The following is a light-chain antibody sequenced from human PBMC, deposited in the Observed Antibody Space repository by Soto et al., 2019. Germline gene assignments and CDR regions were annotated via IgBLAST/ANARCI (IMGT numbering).Light chain of an antibody. CDR3: AAWDDSLNGYV. CDR2: SNN. J-gene: IGLJ1*01. CDR1: SSNIGSNT. V-gene: IGLV1-44*01. Sequence: SLLTPPPSSSGTPGQRGPISCSVSSSNIGSNTVNWYQQLPGTAPKLLIYSNNQRPSGVPDRFSGSKSGTSASLAISGLQSEDEADYYCAAWDDSLNGYVFGTGTKVTV.